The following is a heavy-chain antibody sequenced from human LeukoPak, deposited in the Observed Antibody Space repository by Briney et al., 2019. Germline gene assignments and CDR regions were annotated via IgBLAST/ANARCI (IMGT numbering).Heavy chain of an antibody. Sequence: PGGCLRLSCAASGFTFSDYNMTWIRQAPGKGLEWEWVAYMASSGRSTLYADSVKGRFTISRDNAKNSLYLQMNSLRPEDTAVYYCARVLRSVLTGTDAFDIWGQGTRVTVSS. D-gene: IGHD2-21*02. CDR3: ARVLRSVLTGTDAFDI. J-gene: IGHJ3*02. CDR2: MASSGRST. V-gene: IGHV3-11*04. CDR1: GFTFSDYN.